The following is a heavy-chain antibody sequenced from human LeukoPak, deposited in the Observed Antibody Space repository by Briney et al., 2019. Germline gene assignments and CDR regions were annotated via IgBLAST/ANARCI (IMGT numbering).Heavy chain of an antibody. V-gene: IGHV1-2*02. J-gene: IGHJ4*02. D-gene: IGHD3-22*01. CDR3: ASRYYYDSSGYYDFDY. CDR1: GYTFTGYY. Sequence: ASVKVSCKASGYTFTGYYMHWVRQAPGQGLEGMGWINPNSGGTNYAQKFQGRVTMTRDTSISTAYMELSRLRSDDTAVYYCASRYYYDSSGYYDFDYWGQGTLVTVSS. CDR2: INPNSGGT.